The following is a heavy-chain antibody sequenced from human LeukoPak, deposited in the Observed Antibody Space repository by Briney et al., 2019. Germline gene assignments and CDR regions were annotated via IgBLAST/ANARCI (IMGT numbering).Heavy chain of an antibody. CDR3: AREGVPDFWSGYYTRYYYYGMDV. CDR2: IIPIFGTA. V-gene: IGHV1-69*01. Sequence: GASVKVSCKASGGSFSSYAISWVRQAPGQGLEWMGGIIPIFGTANYAQKFQGRVTITADESTSTAYMELSSLRSEDTAVYYCAREGVPDFWSGYYTRYYYYGMDVWGQGTTVTVSS. CDR1: GGSFSSYA. D-gene: IGHD3-3*01. J-gene: IGHJ6*02.